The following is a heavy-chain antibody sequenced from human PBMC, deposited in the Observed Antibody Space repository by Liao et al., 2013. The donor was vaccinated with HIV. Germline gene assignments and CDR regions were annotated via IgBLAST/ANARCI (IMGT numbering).Heavy chain of an antibody. Sequence: QLQLQESGPGLVKPSETLSLTCTVSGGSISSRTYYWGWIRQPPGKGLEWIGSIYYTGGTYNNPSLKSRVTISVDTSKNQFSLKLTSVTAADTAVYYCAREPDFWSGYHNWFDPWGQGTLVTVSS. CDR1: GGSISSRTYY. V-gene: IGHV4-39*07. CDR2: IYYTGGT. D-gene: IGHD3-3*01. CDR3: AREPDFWSGYHNWFDP. J-gene: IGHJ5*02.